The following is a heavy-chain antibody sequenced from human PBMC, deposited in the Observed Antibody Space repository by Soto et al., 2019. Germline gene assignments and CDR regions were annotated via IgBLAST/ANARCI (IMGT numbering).Heavy chain of an antibody. Sequence: QVQLVQSGAEVKKPGASVKVSCKASGYTFTNYAMHWVRQVPGQRPEWMGWINAGNGNTKYSQKFQGRVTITRDASASTAYMELSSLRSEDTAGYYCARGLNGYLHYFDYWGQGTLVTVSS. J-gene: IGHJ4*02. CDR3: ARGLNGYLHYFDY. D-gene: IGHD5-18*01. CDR2: INAGNGNT. V-gene: IGHV1-3*01. CDR1: GYTFTNYA.